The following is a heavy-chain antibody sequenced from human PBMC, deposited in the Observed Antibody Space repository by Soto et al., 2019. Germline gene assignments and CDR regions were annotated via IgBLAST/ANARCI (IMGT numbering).Heavy chain of an antibody. CDR2: IIPLYGTV. D-gene: IGHD3-10*01. Sequence: QAHLAQSGAEVKQPGSSLTVSCKASGSTFNSYCISWVRQAPGQGLDWMGVIIPLYGTVNYAQKFQGRVSITADKSTSTAYMDLNILRSDDTAVYYCARVRVIRGVIPSHFGLWGQGTQVTVSS. J-gene: IGHJ4*02. CDR3: ARVRVIRGVIPSHFGL. CDR1: GSTFNSYC. V-gene: IGHV1-69*06.